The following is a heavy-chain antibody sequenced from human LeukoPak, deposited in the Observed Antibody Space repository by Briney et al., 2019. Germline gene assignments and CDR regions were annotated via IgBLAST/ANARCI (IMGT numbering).Heavy chain of an antibody. CDR1: GGSVSGHY. Sequence: SETLSLTCGVSGGSVSGHYWSWVRQPPGKGLEWIGDINHSGVTTYNPSLKSRLTISIDTAKNQFSLKLSSLSAADTAVYYCARDSKKGDFDYWGQGTLVTVSS. CDR3: ARDSKKGDFDY. V-gene: IGHV4-34*01. J-gene: IGHJ4*02. CDR2: INHSGVT.